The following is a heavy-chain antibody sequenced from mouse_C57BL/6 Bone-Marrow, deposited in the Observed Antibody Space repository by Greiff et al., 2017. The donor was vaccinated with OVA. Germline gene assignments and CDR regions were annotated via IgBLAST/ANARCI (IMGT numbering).Heavy chain of an antibody. Sequence: EVQLQQSGAELVRPGASVKLSCTASGFNIQDDYMHWVKQRPEQGLEWIGWIDPENGDTEYASKFQGKATITADTSSNTAYLQLSSLTSEDTAVYYCTTAYDYGMDYWGQGTSVTVSS. V-gene: IGHV14-4*01. CDR3: TTAYDYGMDY. CDR1: GFNIQDDY. D-gene: IGHD2-4*01. CDR2: IDPENGDT. J-gene: IGHJ4*01.